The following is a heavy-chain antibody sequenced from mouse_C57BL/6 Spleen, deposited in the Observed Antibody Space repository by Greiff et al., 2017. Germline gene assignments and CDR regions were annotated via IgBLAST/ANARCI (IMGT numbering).Heavy chain of an antibody. CDR2: IWTGGGT. Sequence: QVQLKESGPGLVAPSQSLSITCTVSGFSLTSYAISWVRQPPGKGLEWLGVIWTGGGTNYNSALKSRLSLSKDNSKSQVFLKMNSLQTDDTARYYCARNYYGSSYGSAMDYWGQGTSVTVSS. D-gene: IGHD1-1*01. CDR1: GFSLTSYA. J-gene: IGHJ4*01. V-gene: IGHV2-9-1*01. CDR3: ARNYYGSSYGSAMDY.